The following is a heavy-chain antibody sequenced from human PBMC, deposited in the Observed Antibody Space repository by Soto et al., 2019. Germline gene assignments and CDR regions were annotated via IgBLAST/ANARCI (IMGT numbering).Heavy chain of an antibody. J-gene: IGHJ4*02. CDR3: GRHNGYYFDY. CDR2: IYDSGST. D-gene: IGHD3-16*02. CDR1: VCSISSSSYY. V-gene: IGHV4-39*01. Sequence: SETLSLTCTVSVCSISSSSYYWGGIRQPPGKGLEWIGGIYDSGSTCYNPSLKSRVNISVDTSKNQFSLKLSSVTVAYTAVYYCGRHNGYYFDYWGQGTMVTVSS.